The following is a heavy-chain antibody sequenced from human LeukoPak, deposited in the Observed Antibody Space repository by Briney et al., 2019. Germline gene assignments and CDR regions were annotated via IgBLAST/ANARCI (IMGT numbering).Heavy chain of an antibody. CDR1: GYTFSDYY. Sequence: GATVKISCKASGYTFSDYYIHWVQQAPGKGLEWMGRVDPEDDETIYAEKFQGRVTITADTSTDTAYMDLSSLRSEDTAVYYCATGSILTGYDYFDYWDQGTLVTVSS. D-gene: IGHD3-9*01. V-gene: IGHV1-69-2*01. CDR2: VDPEDDET. CDR3: ATGSILTGYDYFDY. J-gene: IGHJ4*02.